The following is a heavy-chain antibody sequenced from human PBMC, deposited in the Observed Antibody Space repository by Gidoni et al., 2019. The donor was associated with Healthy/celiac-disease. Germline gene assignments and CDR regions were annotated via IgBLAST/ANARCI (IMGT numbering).Heavy chain of an antibody. V-gene: IGHV3-30*18. CDR3: AKDLGHLLNYYGMDV. CDR1: GFTFSSYG. CDR2: ISYDGSNK. Sequence: QVQLVEAGGGEVQPGRSLRLSCAASGFTFSSYGMHWVRQAPGQGLEWVAVISYDGSNKYYADSVKGRFTISRDNSKNTLYLQMNSLRAEDTAVYYCAKDLGHLLNYYGMDVWGQGTTVTVSS. D-gene: IGHD1-26*01. J-gene: IGHJ6*02.